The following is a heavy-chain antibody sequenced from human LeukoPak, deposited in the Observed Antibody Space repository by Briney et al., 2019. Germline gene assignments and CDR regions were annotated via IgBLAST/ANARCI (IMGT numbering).Heavy chain of an antibody. Sequence: SETLSLTCAVYGGSFSGYYWSWIRRPPGKGLEWIGEINHSGSTNYNPSLKSRVTISVDTSKNQFSLKLSSVTAADTAVYYCARGYDYVWGSYRGYFDYWGQGTLVTVSS. J-gene: IGHJ4*02. V-gene: IGHV4-34*01. CDR1: GGSFSGYY. CDR3: ARGYDYVWGSYRGYFDY. D-gene: IGHD3-16*02. CDR2: INHSGST.